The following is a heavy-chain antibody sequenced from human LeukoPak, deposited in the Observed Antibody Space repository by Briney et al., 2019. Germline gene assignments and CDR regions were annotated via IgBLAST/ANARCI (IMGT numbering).Heavy chain of an antibody. CDR2: ISSYNGNT. CDR1: GYTFTSYG. D-gene: IGHD6-19*01. Sequence: ASVKVSCKASGYTFTSYGISWVRQAPGQGLEWMGWISSYNGNTNYAQKRQGRVTMSTDTSTGTAYMELRSLRSDDTAVYYCARRVAVARRDAFDIWGQGTMVTVSS. J-gene: IGHJ3*02. V-gene: IGHV1-18*01. CDR3: ARRVAVARRDAFDI.